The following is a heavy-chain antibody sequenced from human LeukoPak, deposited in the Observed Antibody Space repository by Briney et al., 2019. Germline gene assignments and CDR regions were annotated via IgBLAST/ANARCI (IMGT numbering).Heavy chain of an antibody. CDR1: GGTFSSYA. CDR2: IIPIFGTA. Sequence: SVKVSCKASGGTFSSYAISWVRQAPGQGLEWMGRIIPIFGTANCAQKFQGRVTITTDESTSTAYMELSSLRSEDTAVYYCARGYDFWSGSNWFDPWGQGTLVTVSS. V-gene: IGHV1-69*05. CDR3: ARGYDFWSGSNWFDP. D-gene: IGHD3-3*01. J-gene: IGHJ5*02.